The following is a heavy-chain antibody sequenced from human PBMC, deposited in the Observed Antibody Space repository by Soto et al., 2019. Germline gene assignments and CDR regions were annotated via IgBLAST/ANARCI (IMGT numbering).Heavy chain of an antibody. V-gene: IGHV3-73*01. D-gene: IGHD3-22*01. CDR1: GFTFSGSA. Sequence: GGSLRLSCAASGFTFSGSAMHWVRQASGKGLEWVGRIRSKTNSYATAYAASVKGRFTISRDDSKDTAYLQMNSLKSEDTAVYYCTRDPRNYYDNINSANWFDPWGQGTLVTVSS. CDR2: IRSKTNSYAT. J-gene: IGHJ5*02. CDR3: TRDPRNYYDNINSANWFDP.